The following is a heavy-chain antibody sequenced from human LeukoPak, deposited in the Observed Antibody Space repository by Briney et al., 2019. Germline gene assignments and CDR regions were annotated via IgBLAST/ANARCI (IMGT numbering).Heavy chain of an antibody. Sequence: SETLSLTCAVSGGSISGGGYSWSWLRQPPGTGLEWIGYIYHSGSTYYNPSLKSRVTISVDRSKNQFSLKLSSVTAADTAVYYCAGGGDKIDYWGQGTLVTVSS. V-gene: IGHV4-30-2*01. J-gene: IGHJ4*02. D-gene: IGHD4-23*01. CDR2: IYHSGST. CDR1: GGSISGGGYS. CDR3: AGGGDKIDY.